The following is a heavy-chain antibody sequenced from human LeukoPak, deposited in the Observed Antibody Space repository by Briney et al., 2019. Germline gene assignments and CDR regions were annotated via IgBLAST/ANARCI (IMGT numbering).Heavy chain of an antibody. CDR2: IYTSGST. Sequence: PSETLSLTCAVYGGSFSGYYWSWIRQPAGKGLEWIGRIYTSGSTNYNPSLKSRVTMSVDTSKNQFSLKLSSVTAADTAVYYCARGYYDSSGYYYSPFDYWGQGTLVTVSS. V-gene: IGHV4-59*10. CDR3: ARGYYDSSGYYYSPFDY. D-gene: IGHD3-22*01. CDR1: GGSFSGYY. J-gene: IGHJ4*02.